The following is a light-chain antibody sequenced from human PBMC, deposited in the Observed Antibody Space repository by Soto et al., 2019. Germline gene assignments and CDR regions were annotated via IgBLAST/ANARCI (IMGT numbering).Light chain of an antibody. CDR2: EVS. J-gene: IGKJ1*01. CDR1: QSVVYTNGIAY. CDR3: MQGTRWPLT. V-gene: IGKV2-30*01. Sequence: DVVMTQSPLSLPVTLGQPASISCRSSQSVVYTNGIAYLSWFQQRPGLSPRRLIYEVSKRDSGVPDRFSGSGSGTDFTLRISGVEAEDVAIYYCMQGTRWPLTFGPGTKVEVK.